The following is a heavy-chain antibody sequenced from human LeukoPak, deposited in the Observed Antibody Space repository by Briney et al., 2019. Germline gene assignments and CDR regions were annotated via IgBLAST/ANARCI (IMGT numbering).Heavy chain of an antibody. CDR3: ARAAVAGTTLTHFDY. J-gene: IGHJ4*02. V-gene: IGHV1-18*01. CDR1: GYTFTSYG. D-gene: IGHD6-19*01. Sequence: ASVKVSCKASGYTFTSYGISWVRQAPGQGLEWMGWISAYNGNTNYAQKLQGRVTMTTDTSTSTAYMELSRLRSDDTAVYYCARAAVAGTTLTHFDYWGQGTLVTVSS. CDR2: ISAYNGNT.